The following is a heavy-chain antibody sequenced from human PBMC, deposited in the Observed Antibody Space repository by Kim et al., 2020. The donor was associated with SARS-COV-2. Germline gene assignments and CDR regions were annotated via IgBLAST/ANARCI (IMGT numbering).Heavy chain of an antibody. CDR2: IYYSGST. CDR3: ARRGGSSWGYYYYYMDV. J-gene: IGHJ6*03. Sequence: SGTLSLTCTVSGGSISSYYWSWIRQPPGKGLEWIGYIYYSGSTNYNPSLKSRVTISVDTSKNQFSLKLSSVTAADTAVYYCARRGGSSWGYYYYYMDVWGKGTTVTVSS. CDR1: GGSISSYY. V-gene: IGHV4-59*08. D-gene: IGHD6-13*01.